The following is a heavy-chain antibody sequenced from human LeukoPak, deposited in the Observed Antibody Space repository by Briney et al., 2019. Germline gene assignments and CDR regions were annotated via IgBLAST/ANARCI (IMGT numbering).Heavy chain of an antibody. CDR2: ISSSSSTI. J-gene: IGHJ4*02. CDR1: GFTFSSYS. CDR3: ARSPLYGSGSYYHDY. V-gene: IGHV3-48*01. Sequence: GGSLRLSCAASGFTFSSYSMNWVRQAPGKGLEWVSYISSSSSTIYYADSVKGRFTISRDNSKNTLYLQMNSLRTEDTAVYYCARSPLYGSGSYYHDYWGQGTLVTVSS. D-gene: IGHD3-10*01.